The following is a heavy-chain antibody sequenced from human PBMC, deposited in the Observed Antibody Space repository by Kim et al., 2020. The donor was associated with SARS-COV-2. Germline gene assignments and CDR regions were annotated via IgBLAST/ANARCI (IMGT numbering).Heavy chain of an antibody. CDR2: ILYDGSDK. CDR3: ARGSDILTGHYTYFDY. Sequence: GGSLRLSCAASGFTFSNYGMHWVRQAPGKGLECVAVILYDGSDKYYADSVKGRITISRDNSKNTLSLQMNSLRAEDTAVYYCARGSDILTGHYTYFDYWGQGTLVTVSS. V-gene: IGHV3-33*05. D-gene: IGHD3-9*01. J-gene: IGHJ4*02. CDR1: GFTFSNYG.